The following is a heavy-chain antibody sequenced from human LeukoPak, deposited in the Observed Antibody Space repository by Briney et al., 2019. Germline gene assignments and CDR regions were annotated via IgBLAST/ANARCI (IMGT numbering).Heavy chain of an antibody. J-gene: IGHJ4*02. CDR3: AGGVTTPFDY. D-gene: IGHD4-17*01. Sequence: SQTLSLTCAISGDSFSSNSASWHWVRQSPSRGLEWLGRTYYRSKWYNDYAVSVKSRITINPDTSKKQFSLQLNSVTPGDTAVYYCAGGVTTPFDYWGQGTLVTVSS. V-gene: IGHV6-1*01. CDR2: TYYRSKWYN. CDR1: GDSFSSNSAS.